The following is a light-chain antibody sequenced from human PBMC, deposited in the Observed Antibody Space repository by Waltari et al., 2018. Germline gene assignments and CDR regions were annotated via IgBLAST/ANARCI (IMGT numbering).Light chain of an antibody. CDR1: QSVLYSSNNKNY. J-gene: IGKJ3*01. CDR3: QQYNSYHIFT. V-gene: IGKV4-1*01. CDR2: WAS. Sequence: DIVMTQSPDSLAVSLGERATINCQSSQSVLYSSNNKNYLAWYQQKPGQPPKLLIYWASTRESGVPDRFSGSGSGTDFTLTISSLQAEDVAVYYCQQYNSYHIFTFGPGTKVEI.